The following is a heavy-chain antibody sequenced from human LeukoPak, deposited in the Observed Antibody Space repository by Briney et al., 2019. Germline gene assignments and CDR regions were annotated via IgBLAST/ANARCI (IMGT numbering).Heavy chain of an antibody. V-gene: IGHV3-23*01. D-gene: IGHD2-15*01. CDR2: INNSGGTT. Sequence: GGSLRLSCAASRFSFSSFAMSWVRQAPGKGLEWVSTINNSGGTTYYADSVKGRFTISRDNSKNTLYLQMNSLRAEDTAVYYCAKGVVVMPATRIDSWGQGTLVIVSS. CDR3: AKGVVVMPATRIDS. CDR1: RFSFSSFA. J-gene: IGHJ5*01.